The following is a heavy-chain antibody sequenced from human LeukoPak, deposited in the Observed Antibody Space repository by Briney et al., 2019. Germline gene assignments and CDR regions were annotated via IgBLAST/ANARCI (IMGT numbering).Heavy chain of an antibody. D-gene: IGHD6-13*01. Sequence: GGSLRLSCAASGFTFSNYAMSWVRQAPGKGLGWVSTISASGGSTYYADSVKGRFTISRDNSKNTLYLQTNSLRAEDTAVYYCAKNYDSSSWYFDYWGQGTLVTVSS. CDR1: GFTFSNYA. CDR2: ISASGGST. CDR3: AKNYDSSSWYFDY. J-gene: IGHJ4*02. V-gene: IGHV3-23*01.